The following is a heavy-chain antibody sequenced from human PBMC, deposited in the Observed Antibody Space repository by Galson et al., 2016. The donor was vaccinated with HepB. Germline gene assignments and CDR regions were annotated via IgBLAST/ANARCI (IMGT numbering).Heavy chain of an antibody. J-gene: IGHJ6*02. CDR2: ISGDGGST. D-gene: IGHD3-10*01. V-gene: IGHV3-43*02. CDR1: GLTFVDYA. CDR3: AIWHGSGSSSPYSLDV. Sequence: SLRLSCAASGLTFVDYALHWVRQAPGKGLEWVSLISGDGGSTYYADSVKGRFTISRDNSKNSLYLQMNSLRTEDTALYFCAIWHGSGSSSPYSLDVWGQGTTVSVSS.